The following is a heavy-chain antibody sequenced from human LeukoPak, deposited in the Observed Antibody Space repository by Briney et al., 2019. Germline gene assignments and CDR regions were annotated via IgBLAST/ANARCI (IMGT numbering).Heavy chain of an antibody. CDR3: ATRTSGAFDF. V-gene: IGHV3-30-3*01. J-gene: IGHJ3*01. Sequence: GGSLRLSCAASGFTFSNYAVHWVRQAPGKGLEWVALISDDGSNKYYTNSVKGRFTISRDNSKNTLYLQMNSLRAEDTAVYYCATRTSGAFDFWGQGTMVIVS. CDR1: GFTFSNYA. CDR2: ISDDGSNK.